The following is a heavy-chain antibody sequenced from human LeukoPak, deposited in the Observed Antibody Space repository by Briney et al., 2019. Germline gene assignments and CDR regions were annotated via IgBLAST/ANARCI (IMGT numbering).Heavy chain of an antibody. V-gene: IGHV4-59*08. CDR3: ARGYNWNDDYYYGMDV. D-gene: IGHD1-1*01. CDR2: IYYSGST. J-gene: IGHJ6*02. CDR1: GGSISSYY. Sequence: KSSETLSLTCTVSGGSISSYYWSWIRQPPGKGLEWIGYIYYSGSTNYNPSLKSRVTISVDTSKNQFSLKLSSVTAADTAVYYCARGYNWNDDYYYGMDVWGQGTTVTVSS.